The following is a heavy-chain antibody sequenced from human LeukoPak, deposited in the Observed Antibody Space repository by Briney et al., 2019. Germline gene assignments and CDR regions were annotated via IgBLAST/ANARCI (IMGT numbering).Heavy chain of an antibody. CDR1: KFTFSNYG. CDR3: AKGPLRGTAAAIDY. CDR2: ISYDGRNI. J-gene: IGHJ4*02. Sequence: GGSLRLSCTASKFTFSNYGMQWVRQAPGKGLEWVAVISYDGRNIHYPDSVKGRFTISRDISTDTLWLQMDSLRTEDTAVYYCAKGPLRGTAAAIDYWGQGTLVTVSS. V-gene: IGHV3-30*18. D-gene: IGHD2-2*01.